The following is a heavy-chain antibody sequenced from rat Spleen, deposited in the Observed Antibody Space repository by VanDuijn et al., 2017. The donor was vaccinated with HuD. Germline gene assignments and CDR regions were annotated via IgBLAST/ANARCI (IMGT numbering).Heavy chain of an antibody. V-gene: IGHV2-15*01. CDR3: VRGKLGEGFAY. D-gene: IGHD5-1*01. J-gene: IGHJ3*01. CDR1: GFSLISYA. Sequence: QVQLKESGPGLVQPSQTLSLTCTVSGFSLISYAVNWVRQPPGKGLEWMGAIWSGGSTDYNSALKSRLSISRDTSKSQVFLKMNSLQTEDTATYYCVRGKLGEGFAYWGQGTLVTVSS. CDR2: IWSGGST.